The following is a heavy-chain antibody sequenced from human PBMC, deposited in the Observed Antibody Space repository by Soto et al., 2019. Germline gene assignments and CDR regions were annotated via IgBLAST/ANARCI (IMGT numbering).Heavy chain of an antibody. Sequence: PGGSLRLSCAASGFTFISYGMHWVRQAPGKGLEWVAVISYDGSNKYYADSVKGRFTISRDNSKNTLYLQMNSLRAEDTAVYYCAKQGSGWYYFDYWGQGTLVTVSS. CDR1: GFTFISYG. CDR2: ISYDGSNK. J-gene: IGHJ4*02. CDR3: AKQGSGWYYFDY. V-gene: IGHV3-30*18. D-gene: IGHD6-19*01.